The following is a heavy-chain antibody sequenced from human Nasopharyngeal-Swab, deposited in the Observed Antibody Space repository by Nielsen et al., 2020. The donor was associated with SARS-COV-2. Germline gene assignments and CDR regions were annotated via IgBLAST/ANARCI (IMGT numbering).Heavy chain of an antibody. D-gene: IGHD6-19*01. J-gene: IGHJ4*02. V-gene: IGHV3-7*01. CDR2: INQDGSEK. Sequence: GGSLRLSCAASGFTFSSYWMTWVRQAPGKGLEWVANINQDGSEKYYVDSVKGRFTISRDNAKNSLYLQVNSLGAEDTAVYYCARHSGWSFDYWGQGTLVTVSS. CDR1: GFTFSSYW. CDR3: ARHSGWSFDY.